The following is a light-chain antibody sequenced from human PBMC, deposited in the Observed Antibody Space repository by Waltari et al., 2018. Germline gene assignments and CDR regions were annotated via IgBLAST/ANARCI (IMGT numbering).Light chain of an antibody. V-gene: IGKV2-30*01. J-gene: IGKJ2*03. CDR1: QSLVFRDGNTF. Sequence: DVVPTQSPLSLPVTLGQPASISVRVSQSLVFRDGNTFFTWFHQRPGQSPRRLLYKVSSRESGVPDRFSGSGSGTDFTLKISRVEAEDVGVYYCMQATHWPYSFGQGTKLEIK. CDR3: MQATHWPYS. CDR2: KVS.